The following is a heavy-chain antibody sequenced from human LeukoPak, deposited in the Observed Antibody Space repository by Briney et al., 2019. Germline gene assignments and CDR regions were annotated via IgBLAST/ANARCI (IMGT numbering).Heavy chain of an antibody. V-gene: IGHV3-23*01. J-gene: IGHJ4*02. CDR2: ISGSGGST. D-gene: IGHD4-17*01. Sequence: PGGSLRLPCAASGFTFSSYAMSWVRQAPGKGLEWVSAISGSGGSTYYADSVKGRFTISRDNSKNTLYLQMNSLRAEDTAVYYCAKNPPLYGDYGDRLDYWGQGTLVTVSS. CDR1: GFTFSSYA. CDR3: AKNPPLYGDYGDRLDY.